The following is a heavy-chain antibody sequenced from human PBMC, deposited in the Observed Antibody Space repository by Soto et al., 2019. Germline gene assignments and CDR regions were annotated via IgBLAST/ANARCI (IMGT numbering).Heavy chain of an antibody. CDR3: GRDGSSSWYNWFDP. CDR2: ISSSSSTT. CDR1: GFTFSNYN. V-gene: IGHV3-48*02. Sequence: EVQLVESGGGLVQPGGSLRLSCAASGFTFSNYNMNWVRQAPGKGLEWVSYISSSSSTTYYADSVKGRFTISRDNAKKTLYLQMNTLRDEDTAVYYCGRDGSSSWYNWFDPWGQGTLVTVSS. D-gene: IGHD6-13*01. J-gene: IGHJ5*02.